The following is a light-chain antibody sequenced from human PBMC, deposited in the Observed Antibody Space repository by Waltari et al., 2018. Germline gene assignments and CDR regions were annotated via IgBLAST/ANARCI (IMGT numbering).Light chain of an antibody. V-gene: IGKV3-20*01. J-gene: IGKJ1*01. Sequence: EIVLTQSPGSLSSSPGERVTLSCRARQIVSRALAWYHQKPGQAPRLLIFGASNRATGIPDRFIGSGSETDFSLTISLLEPEDFAVYYCQHYVRLPATFGRGTKVEIK. CDR2: GAS. CDR3: QHYVRLPAT. CDR1: QIVSRA.